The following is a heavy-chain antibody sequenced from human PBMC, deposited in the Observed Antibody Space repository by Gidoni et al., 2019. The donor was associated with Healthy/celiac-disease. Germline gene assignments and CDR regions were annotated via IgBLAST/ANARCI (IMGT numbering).Heavy chain of an antibody. CDR1: GGSFSGYY. D-gene: IGHD2-2*02. CDR3: ARAHCSSTTCYRAYYYYDYGMDV. CDR2: NNHSGST. Sequence: QVQLQQWGAGLLKPSETLSPTCPVYGGSFSGYYWSWLRQPPGKGLEWIGENNHSGSTNYNPSLKSRVTISVDTSKNQFSLKLSSVTAADTAVYYCARAHCSSTTCYRAYYYYDYGMDVWGQGTTVTVSS. J-gene: IGHJ6*02. V-gene: IGHV4-34*01.